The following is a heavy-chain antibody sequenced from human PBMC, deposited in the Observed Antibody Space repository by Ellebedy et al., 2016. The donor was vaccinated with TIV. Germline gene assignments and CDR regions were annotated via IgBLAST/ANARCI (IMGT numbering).Heavy chain of an antibody. Sequence: SLKISCAASGFTFDDYAVHWVRQAPGKGLEWVSGISWRGHYIGYADSVRGRFTISRDNAKSSLYLQMNSLRIEDTAVYYCTKDLLRGIWGGSGRDYWGQGTLVTVSS. J-gene: IGHJ4*02. CDR2: ISWRGHYI. V-gene: IGHV3-9*01. CDR1: GFTFDDYA. CDR3: TKDLLRGIWGGSGRDY. D-gene: IGHD7-27*01.